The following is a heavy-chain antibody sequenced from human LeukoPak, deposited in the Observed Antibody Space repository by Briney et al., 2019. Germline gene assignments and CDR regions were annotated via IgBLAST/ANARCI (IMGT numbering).Heavy chain of an antibody. CDR2: ISGSGGST. CDR3: ARAAEAYCGDCCFDN. D-gene: IGHD2-21*01. CDR1: GFTFINYA. V-gene: IGHV3-23*01. Sequence: GGSLRLSCAASGFTFINYAMNWVRQAPGKGLEWVSSISGSGGSTDYADSVKGRFTISRDNSKNTLFLQMNSLRAEDTAVYYCARAAEAYCGDCCFDNWGQGTLVTVSS. J-gene: IGHJ4*02.